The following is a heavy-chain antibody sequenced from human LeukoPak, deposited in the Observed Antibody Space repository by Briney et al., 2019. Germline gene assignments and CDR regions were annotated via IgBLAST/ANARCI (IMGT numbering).Heavy chain of an antibody. CDR1: GGSISSGGYS. D-gene: IGHD3-10*01. Sequence: SETLSLTCAVSGGSISSGGYSWSWIRQPPGKGLEWVGCIYHSGSTFYNPSLKSRVTISVDSSKNHFSLKLSSVTAADTAVYYCGGSGSVMPHRWGQGTLVTVSS. V-gene: IGHV4-30-2*01. CDR3: GGSGSVMPHR. J-gene: IGHJ5*02. CDR2: IYHSGST.